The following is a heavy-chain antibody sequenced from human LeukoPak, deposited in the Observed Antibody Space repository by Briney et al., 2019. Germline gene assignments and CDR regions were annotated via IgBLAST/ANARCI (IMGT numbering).Heavy chain of an antibody. CDR1: GGSFSGYY. J-gene: IGHJ4*02. D-gene: IGHD2-21*02. CDR3: ARALVTPRMTFDY. V-gene: IGHV4-34*01. Sequence: SETLSLTRAVYGGSFSGYYWRWIRQPPGKGLEWIGEINHSGSTNYNPSLKSRVTISVDTSKNQFSLKLSSVTAADTAVYYCARALVTPRMTFDYWGQGTLVTVSS. CDR2: INHSGST.